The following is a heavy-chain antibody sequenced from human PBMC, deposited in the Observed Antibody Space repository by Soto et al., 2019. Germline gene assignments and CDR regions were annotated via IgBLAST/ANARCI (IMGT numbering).Heavy chain of an antibody. CDR1: GFTFSSYA. Sequence: EVQLLESGGGLVQPGGSLRLSCAASGFTFSSYAMSWVRQAPGKALEWVSAISGSGGSTYYADSVKGRFTISRDNSKNTLYLQMNSLRAEDTAVYYCAKAGAVVGIAVAGTAPYYFDYWGQGTLVTVSS. V-gene: IGHV3-23*01. D-gene: IGHD6-19*01. J-gene: IGHJ4*02. CDR3: AKAGAVVGIAVAGTAPYYFDY. CDR2: ISGSGGST.